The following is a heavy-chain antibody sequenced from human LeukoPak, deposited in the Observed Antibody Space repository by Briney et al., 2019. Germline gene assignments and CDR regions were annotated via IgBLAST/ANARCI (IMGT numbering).Heavy chain of an antibody. D-gene: IGHD4-17*01. V-gene: IGHV1-18*01. CDR3: ARDLYGDYGVPDY. J-gene: IGHJ4*02. CDR2: ISAYNGNT. CDR1: GYAFTSYG. Sequence: ASVKVSCKASGYAFTSYGISWVRQAPGQGLEWMGWISAYNGNTNYAKKLQGRVTMTTDTSTSTVYMELSSLRSEDTAVYYCARDLYGDYGVPDYWGQGTLVTVSS.